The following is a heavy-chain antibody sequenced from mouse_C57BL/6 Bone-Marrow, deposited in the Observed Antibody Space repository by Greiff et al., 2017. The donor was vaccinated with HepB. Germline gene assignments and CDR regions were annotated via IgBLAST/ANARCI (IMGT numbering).Heavy chain of an antibody. CDR2: ISNGGGST. D-gene: IGHD4-1*02. CDR1: GFTFSDYY. Sequence: DVKLVESGGGLVQPGGSLKLSCAASGFTFSDYYMYWVRQTPEKRLEWVAYISNGGGSTYYPDTVKGRFTISRDNAKNTLYLQMSRLKSEDTAMYYCARRSTGTYFDYWGQGTTLTVSS. CDR3: ARRSTGTYFDY. V-gene: IGHV5-12*01. J-gene: IGHJ2*01.